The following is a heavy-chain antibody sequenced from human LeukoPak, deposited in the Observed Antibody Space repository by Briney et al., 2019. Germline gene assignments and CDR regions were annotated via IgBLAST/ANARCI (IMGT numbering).Heavy chain of an antibody. CDR2: VYHSGST. J-gene: IGHJ5*02. CDR3: ARAVVAATGWFDP. Sequence: PSQTLSLTCAVSGGSISSGDYSWSWIRQPPGKGLEWIGYVYHSGSTYYNPSLKSRVTISVDRSKNQFSLKLSSVTAADTAVYYCARAVVAATGWFDPWGQGTLVTVSS. D-gene: IGHD2-15*01. V-gene: IGHV4-30-2*01. CDR1: GGSISSGDYS.